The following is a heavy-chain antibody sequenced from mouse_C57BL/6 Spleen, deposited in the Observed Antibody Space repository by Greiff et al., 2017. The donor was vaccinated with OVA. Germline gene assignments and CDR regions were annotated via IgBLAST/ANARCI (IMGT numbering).Heavy chain of an antibody. CDR3: ATRDYDV. CDR1: GYTFTSYG. Sequence: VKLVESGAELARPGASVKLSCKASGYTFTSYGLSWVKQRTGQGLEWIGEIYPRRGNTYYNEKLKGKATLTADNSYSTAYMELRSLTSEDSAVYVCATRDYDVWGTGTTVTVSS. V-gene: IGHV1-81*01. J-gene: IGHJ1*03. CDR2: IYPRRGNT.